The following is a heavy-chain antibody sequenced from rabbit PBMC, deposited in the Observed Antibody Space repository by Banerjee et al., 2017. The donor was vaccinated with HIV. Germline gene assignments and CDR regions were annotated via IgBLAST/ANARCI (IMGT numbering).Heavy chain of an antibody. V-gene: IGHV1S45*01. J-gene: IGHJ4*01. CDR3: ARESYFTYADHGYGFNL. CDR2: IDTGSSGFT. Sequence: QEQLVESGGDLVQPGASLTLTCTASGFDFSAYTYMCWVRQAPGKGLEWIACIDTGSSGFTYFATWAKGRFTCSKTSSTTVTLQMTRLTAADTATYFCARESYFTYADHGYGFNLWGPGTLVTVS. CDR1: GFDFSAYTY. D-gene: IGHD3-1*01.